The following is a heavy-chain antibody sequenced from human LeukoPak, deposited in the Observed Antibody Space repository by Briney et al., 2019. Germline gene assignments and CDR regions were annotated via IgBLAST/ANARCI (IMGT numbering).Heavy chain of an antibody. D-gene: IGHD1-26*01. CDR2: ISSSSASI. V-gene: IGHV3-48*01. Sequence: GGSLRLSCAASGFIFSDYCMAWVRQAPGKGLEWVSYISSSSASIYYADSVKGRFTISRDNAQNSVFLQMNSLRAEDTAVYYCARGIVETSGFGYWGQGTLVTVSS. J-gene: IGHJ4*02. CDR1: GFIFSDYC. CDR3: ARGIVETSGFGY.